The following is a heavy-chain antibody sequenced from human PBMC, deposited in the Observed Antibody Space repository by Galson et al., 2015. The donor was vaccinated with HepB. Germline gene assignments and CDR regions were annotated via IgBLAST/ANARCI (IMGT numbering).Heavy chain of an antibody. Sequence: SLRLSCAASGFTFSSYAMSWVRQAPGKGLEWVSAISGSGGSTYYADSVKGRFTISRDNSKNTLYLQMNSLRAEDTAVYYCAKDLSPGGSYYSEVDYWGQGTLVTVSS. D-gene: IGHD3-10*01. CDR1: GFTFSSYA. V-gene: IGHV3-23*01. CDR3: AKDLSPGGSYYSEVDY. CDR2: ISGSGGST. J-gene: IGHJ4*02.